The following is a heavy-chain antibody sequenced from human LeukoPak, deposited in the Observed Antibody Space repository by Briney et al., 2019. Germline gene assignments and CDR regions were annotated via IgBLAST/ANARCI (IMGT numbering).Heavy chain of an antibody. V-gene: IGHV3-33*01. CDR2: IWYDGSNK. D-gene: IGHD1-1*01. CDR3: ARGGTTGTTPTDY. CDR1: GFTFSSYG. Sequence: GRSLRLSCAASGFTFSSYGMHWVRQAPGKGLEGVAGIWYDGSNKYYADSVKGRFTISRDNSKNTLYLQMNSLRAEDTAVYYCARGGTTGTTPTDYWGQGTLVTVSS. J-gene: IGHJ4*02.